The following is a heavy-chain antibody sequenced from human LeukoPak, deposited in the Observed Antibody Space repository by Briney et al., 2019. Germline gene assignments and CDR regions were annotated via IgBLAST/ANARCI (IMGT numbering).Heavy chain of an antibody. CDR2: IIPIFGTA. D-gene: IGHD5-12*01. CDR3: ARGGGDERGGAFDI. J-gene: IGHJ3*02. CDR1: GGTFSSYA. V-gene: IGHV1-69*05. Sequence: SVKVSCKASGGTFSSYAISWVRQAPGQGLEWMGRIIPIFGTANYAQKFQGRVTITTDESTSTAYMELSSLRSEDTAVYYCARGGGDERGGAFDIWGQGTMVTVSS.